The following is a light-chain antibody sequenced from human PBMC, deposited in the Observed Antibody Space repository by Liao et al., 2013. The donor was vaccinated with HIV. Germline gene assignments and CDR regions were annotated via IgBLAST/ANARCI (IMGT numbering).Light chain of an antibody. J-gene: IGLJ2*01. CDR3: QAWDSITRV. V-gene: IGLV3-1*01. Sequence: SSELTQSPSVSVSPGQTASITCSGDYLGDKYASWYQQKTGQSPVLVIYQDNKRPSGIPERFSGSNSGNTATLTISGTQAMDEADYYCQAWDSITRVFGGGTKLTVL. CDR2: QDN. CDR1: YLGDKY.